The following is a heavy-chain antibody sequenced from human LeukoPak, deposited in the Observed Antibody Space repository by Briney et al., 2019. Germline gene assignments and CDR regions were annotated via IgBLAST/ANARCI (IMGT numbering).Heavy chain of an antibody. CDR2: IYHSGST. CDR1: GGSISSGGYS. CDR3: ARDNYYGSSAPPGI. Sequence: SETLSLTCAVSGGSISSGGYSWSWIRQPPGKGLEWIGYIYHSGSTYYNPSLKSRVTISVDRSKNQFSLKLSSVTAADTAVYYCARDNYYGSSAPPGIWGQGTMVTVSS. J-gene: IGHJ3*02. D-gene: IGHD3-22*01. V-gene: IGHV4-30-2*01.